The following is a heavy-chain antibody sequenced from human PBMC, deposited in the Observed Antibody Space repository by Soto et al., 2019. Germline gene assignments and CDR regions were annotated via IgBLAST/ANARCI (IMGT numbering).Heavy chain of an antibody. CDR3: ARNWNGDAFDI. V-gene: IGHV3-11*01. D-gene: IGHD1-1*01. CDR1: GFTSSDSY. J-gene: IGHJ3*02. Sequence: PGGSLRLSCAASGFTSSDSYMTWIRQAPGKGLEWISYISGSGDTIYYADSVKGRFTVSRDNAKHSLYLQMNSLRAEDTAVYYCARNWNGDAFDIWGQGTMVTVSS. CDR2: ISGSGDTI.